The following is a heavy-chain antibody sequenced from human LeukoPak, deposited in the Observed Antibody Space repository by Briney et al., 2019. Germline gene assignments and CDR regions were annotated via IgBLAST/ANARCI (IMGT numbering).Heavy chain of an antibody. CDR3: VKDLMRDRWFGES. CDR1: GFTFSYYG. V-gene: IGHV3-30*02. J-gene: IGHJ5*02. Sequence: GGSLRLSCAASGFTFSYYGMHWVRQAPGKGLEGMAFIRYDGNDKFYADSVKGRFTISRDTSRNTLYLQMNSLRLEDTAIYYCVKDLMRDRWFGESWGQGTLVTVSS. D-gene: IGHD3-10*01. CDR2: IRYDGNDK.